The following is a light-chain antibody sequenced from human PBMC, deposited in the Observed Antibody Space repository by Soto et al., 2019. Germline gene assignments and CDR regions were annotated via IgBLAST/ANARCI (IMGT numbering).Light chain of an antibody. V-gene: IGKV3-15*01. CDR3: QQYRSLPRT. J-gene: IGKJ1*01. Sequence: ERGRTQSSATLSVAPGERVTLSCRASQSVDINLAWYQQKPGQAPRLLIYGASTRATDMSGTFSGRGSGTEFTLTISNVRPEGLAVYYCQQYRSLPRTFGQGTKVDIK. CDR2: GAS. CDR1: QSVDIN.